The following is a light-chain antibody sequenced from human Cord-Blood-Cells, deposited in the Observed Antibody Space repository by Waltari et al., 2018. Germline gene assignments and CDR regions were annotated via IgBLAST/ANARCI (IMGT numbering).Light chain of an antibody. Sequence: QSALTQPASVSGSPGQSTTISCTGTSSDVGGYNYVSWYQQHPGKAPKLMIYDVINRPSGVSNRFSGSKSGNTASLTISGLQAEDEADYYCSSYTSSSTWVFGGGTKLTVL. CDR1: SSDVGGYNY. CDR2: DVI. V-gene: IGLV2-14*03. CDR3: SSYTSSSTWV. J-gene: IGLJ3*02.